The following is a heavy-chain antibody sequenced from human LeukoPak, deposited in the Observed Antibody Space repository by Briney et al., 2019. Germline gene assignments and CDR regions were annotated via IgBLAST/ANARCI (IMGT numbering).Heavy chain of an antibody. J-gene: IGHJ4*02. CDR1: GFTFSSYW. Sequence: GGSLRLSCAASGFTFSSYWMSWVRQAPGKGLEWVANIKQDGSEKYYVDSVKGRLTISRDNAKNSLYLQMNSLRAEDTAVYYCAPQFYGSSFDYWGQGTLVTVSS. CDR2: IKQDGSEK. CDR3: APQFYGSSFDY. D-gene: IGHD2/OR15-2a*01. V-gene: IGHV3-7*01.